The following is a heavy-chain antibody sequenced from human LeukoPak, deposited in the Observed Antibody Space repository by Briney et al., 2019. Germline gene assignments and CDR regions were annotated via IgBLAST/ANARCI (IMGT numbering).Heavy chain of an antibody. Sequence: GGSLRLSCAASGFTFSDYSMNWVRQAPGRGLEWVSSTGGIGSYIYYADSVKGRFTISRDNAKNALYLQMNNLRAEDTAVYYCVRDLDWGQGTLVTVSS. V-gene: IGHV3-21*01. J-gene: IGHJ4*02. CDR3: VRDLD. CDR2: TGGIGSYI. CDR1: GFTFSDYS.